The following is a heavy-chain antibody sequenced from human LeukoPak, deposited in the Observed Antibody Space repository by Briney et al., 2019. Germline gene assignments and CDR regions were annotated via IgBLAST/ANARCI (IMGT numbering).Heavy chain of an antibody. CDR1: GYTFTSYG. CDR3: ARVGSGRDGYKGAFDI. Sequence: ASVKVSCKASGYTFTSYGISWVRQAPGQGLEWMGWISAYNGNTNYAQKLQGRVTMTTDTSTSTAYMELRSLRSDDTAVYYCARVGSGRDGYKGAFDIWGQGTMDTVSS. CDR2: ISAYNGNT. D-gene: IGHD5-24*01. J-gene: IGHJ3*02. V-gene: IGHV1-18*01.